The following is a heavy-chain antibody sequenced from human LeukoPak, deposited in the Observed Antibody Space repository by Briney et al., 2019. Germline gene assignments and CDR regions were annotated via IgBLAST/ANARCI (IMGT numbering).Heavy chain of an antibody. Sequence: SETLSLTCTVSGGSISSSSYYWGWIRQPPGKGLEWIGSIYYSGSTYYNPSLKSRVTISVDTSKNQFSLKLSSVTAADTAVYYCASIRDDPDSSGIDYWGQGTLVTVSS. V-gene: IGHV4-39*01. CDR3: ASIRDDPDSSGIDY. D-gene: IGHD3-22*01. CDR2: IYYSGST. J-gene: IGHJ4*02. CDR1: GGSISSSSYY.